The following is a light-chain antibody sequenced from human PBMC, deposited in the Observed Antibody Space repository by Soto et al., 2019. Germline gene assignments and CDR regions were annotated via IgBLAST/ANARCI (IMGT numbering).Light chain of an antibody. V-gene: IGKV2-28*01. Sequence: DIVMTQSPLSLPVTPGEPASISCRSSQSLLHSKGYNYLDWYLQKPGQSPQLLIYLGSNRASGVPDRISGSGSGTDFTLKISRVEAEDVGIYYCMQALQTPTFGGGTKVEIK. J-gene: IGKJ4*01. CDR2: LGS. CDR1: QSLLHSKGYNY. CDR3: MQALQTPT.